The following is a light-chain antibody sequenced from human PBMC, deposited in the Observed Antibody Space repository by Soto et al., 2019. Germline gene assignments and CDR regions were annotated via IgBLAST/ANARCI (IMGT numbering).Light chain of an antibody. V-gene: IGLV2-14*01. Sequence: QSALTQPASVSGSPGQSITISCTGTSNDVGGYNYVSWYQQHPGKGPNLMIYDVTNRPSGVSNRFSGSKSGNTASLTISGLQAEDEADYYCSSYTSSSTLYVFGTGTKVTVL. CDR2: DVT. CDR1: SNDVGGYNY. J-gene: IGLJ1*01. CDR3: SSYTSSSTLYV.